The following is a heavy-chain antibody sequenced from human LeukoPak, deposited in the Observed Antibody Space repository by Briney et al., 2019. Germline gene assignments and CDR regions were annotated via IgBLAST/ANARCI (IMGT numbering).Heavy chain of an antibody. V-gene: IGHV1-69*05. J-gene: IGHJ6*03. Sequence: GASVKVSCKASGGTFSSYAISWVRQAPGQGLEWMGGIIPIFGTANHAQKFQGRVTITTDESTSTAYMELSSLRSEDTAVYYCARGGTVVVPAALMDVWGKGTTVTVSS. D-gene: IGHD2-2*01. CDR3: ARGGTVVVPAALMDV. CDR1: GGTFSSYA. CDR2: IIPIFGTA.